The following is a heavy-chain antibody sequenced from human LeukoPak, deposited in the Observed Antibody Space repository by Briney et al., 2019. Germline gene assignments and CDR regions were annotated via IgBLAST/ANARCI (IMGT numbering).Heavy chain of an antibody. J-gene: IGHJ5*02. D-gene: IGHD4-17*01. CDR2: IYVTGST. CDR1: GASISSYY. V-gene: IGHV4-4*07. CDR3: VRRPGRDYGANEGWFDP. Sequence: PSETLSLTCSVSGASISSYYWNWIRQPAGKGLEWIGRIYVTGSTTYNPSLRSRVTMSVDTSKNQFSLKLSSVTAADTAVYYCVRRPGRDYGANEGWFDPWGQGTLVTVSS.